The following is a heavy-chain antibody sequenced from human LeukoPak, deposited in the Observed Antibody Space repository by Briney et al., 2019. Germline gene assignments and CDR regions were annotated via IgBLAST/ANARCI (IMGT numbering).Heavy chain of an antibody. J-gene: IGHJ1*01. Sequence: NPSDTLSLTCAVSGDSISNHIYYWDWIRQTPGKGLEWIGAVYYTGNAYYNPSLKSRVTISVDTSDNRFSLQLSSVTAADTAVYYCARRAYYDILTGYYKGYFQHWGQGTLVTVSS. CDR1: GDSISNHIYY. D-gene: IGHD3-9*01. CDR2: VYYTGNA. V-gene: IGHV4-39*01. CDR3: ARRAYYDILTGYYKGYFQH.